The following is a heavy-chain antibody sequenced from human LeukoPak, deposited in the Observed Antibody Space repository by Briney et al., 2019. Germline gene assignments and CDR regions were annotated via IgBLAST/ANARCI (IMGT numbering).Heavy chain of an antibody. J-gene: IGHJ4*02. Sequence: ASVKVSCKASGYSFTSYAMHWVRQAPGQRLEWMGWINAGNRNTKYSQKIQGRVTITRDASASTAYMELSSLRSEDTAVYYCARALWNSGYPLDYWGQGTLVTVSS. CDR3: ARALWNSGYPLDY. V-gene: IGHV1-3*01. CDR1: GYSFTSYA. D-gene: IGHD5-12*01. CDR2: INAGNRNT.